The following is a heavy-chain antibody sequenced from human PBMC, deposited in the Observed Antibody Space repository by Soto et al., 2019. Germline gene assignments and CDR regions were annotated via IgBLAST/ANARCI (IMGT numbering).Heavy chain of an antibody. J-gene: IGHJ4*02. CDR3: ARELDYYDSSGYYYQAYFDY. CDR2: IYYSGST. Sequence: TLSLTCTVSGGSISSGGYYWSWIRQHPGKGLEWIGYIYYSGSTYYNPSLKSRVTISVDTSKNQFSLKLSSVTAADTAVYYCARELDYYDSSGYYYQAYFDYWGQGALVTVSS. D-gene: IGHD3-22*01. V-gene: IGHV4-31*03. CDR1: GGSISSGGYY.